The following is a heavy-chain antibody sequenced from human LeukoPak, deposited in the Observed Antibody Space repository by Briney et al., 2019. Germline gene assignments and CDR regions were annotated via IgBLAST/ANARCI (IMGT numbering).Heavy chain of an antibody. D-gene: IGHD2-2*01. CDR3: ARLADCSSSSCRSFDY. CDR1: GYPFTGYY. J-gene: IGHJ4*02. CDR2: INPNSGFT. V-gene: IGHV1-2*02. Sequence: ASVKVSCKASGYPFTGYYLHWVRQAPGQGLEWMGWINPNSGFTNYAQKFQGRVTMARDTSISTAYMELSRLRSDDTAVYYCARLADCSSSSCRSFDYWGQGTLVTVSS.